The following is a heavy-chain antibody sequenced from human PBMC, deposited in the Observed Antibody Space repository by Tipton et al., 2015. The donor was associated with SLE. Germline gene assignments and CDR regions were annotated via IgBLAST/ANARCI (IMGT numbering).Heavy chain of an antibody. CDR1: GGSLSSSSYY. CDR2: IYHSGST. D-gene: IGHD6-13*01. Sequence: TLSLTCTVSGGSLSSSSYYWGWLRQPPGTGLEWIGSIYHSGSTYYNPSLKSRVTISVDTSKNQFSLKLSSVTAADTAVYYCAREGAAAGHFDYWGQGTLVTVSS. J-gene: IGHJ4*02. V-gene: IGHV4-39*07. CDR3: AREGAAAGHFDY.